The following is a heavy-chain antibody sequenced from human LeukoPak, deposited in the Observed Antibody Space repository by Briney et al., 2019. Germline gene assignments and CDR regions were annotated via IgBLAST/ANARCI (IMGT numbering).Heavy chain of an antibody. Sequence: PGGSLRLSCAASGFTFSDFYMTWIRQAPGKGLEWVSYSSNGGSTIYYADSVKGRFTISRDNAKNSLYLQMNSLRAEDTAVYYCARRGYYDSSGYSFGHWGQGTLVTVSS. CDR3: ARRGYYDSSGYSFGH. D-gene: IGHD3-22*01. J-gene: IGHJ4*02. CDR1: GFTFSDFY. CDR2: SSNGGSTI. V-gene: IGHV3-11*01.